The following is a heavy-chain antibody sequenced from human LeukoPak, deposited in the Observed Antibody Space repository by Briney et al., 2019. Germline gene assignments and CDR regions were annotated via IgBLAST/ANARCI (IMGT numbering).Heavy chain of an antibody. D-gene: IGHD4-23*01. CDR3: ARSTVGFDAFDI. CDR1: GFTFSDYY. CDR2: ISSSGSTI. J-gene: IGHJ3*02. V-gene: IGHV3-11*01. Sequence: PGGSLRLSCAASGFTFSDYYMSWIRQAPGKGLEWVSYISSSGSTIYYADSVKGRFTISRDNAKNSLYLQMNSLRSDDTAVYYCARSTVGFDAFDIWGQGTMVTVSS.